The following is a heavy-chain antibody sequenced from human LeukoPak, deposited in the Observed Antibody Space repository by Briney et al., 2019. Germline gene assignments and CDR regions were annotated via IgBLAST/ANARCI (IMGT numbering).Heavy chain of an antibody. V-gene: IGHV3-23*01. CDR2: ISGSGDNT. CDR1: GFSFSSHA. Sequence: GGSLRLSCAASGFSFSSHAMSWVRQAPGKGLEWVSAISGSGDNTFYAGSVRGRFTISRDNSKNTLHLQMDSLRAEDTAIYYCAKDFRGAGYFFDYWGQGTLVTVSS. CDR3: AKDFRGAGYFFDY. J-gene: IGHJ4*02. D-gene: IGHD3-10*01.